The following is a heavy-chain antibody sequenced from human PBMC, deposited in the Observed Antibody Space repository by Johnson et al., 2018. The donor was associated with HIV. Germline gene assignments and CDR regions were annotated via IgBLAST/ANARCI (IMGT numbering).Heavy chain of an antibody. CDR2: IGSAGDT. CDR1: EFTFSNYD. J-gene: IGHJ3*02. Sequence: VQLVESGGGLVQPGGSLRLSCAASEFTFSNYDMHWVRQATGKGLEWVSAIGSAGDTYYPGSVKGRFTISRENAKNSLYLQMNSLRAEDTALYYCARELIVGATNAFDMWGQGTMVTVTS. CDR3: ARELIVGATNAFDM. V-gene: IGHV3-13*01. D-gene: IGHD1-26*01.